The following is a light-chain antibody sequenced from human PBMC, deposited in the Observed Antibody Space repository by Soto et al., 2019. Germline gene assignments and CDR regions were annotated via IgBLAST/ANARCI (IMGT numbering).Light chain of an antibody. CDR3: QQYGSSPRVT. Sequence: EIVLTQSPGTLSLSPGERATLSCRASQTVSNRNLAWYQQKPGQAPRLLIYGASSRAIGVPDRFSGSGSGTDFTLTISRLEPEDFAVYYCQQYGSSPRVTFGPGTKVDIK. V-gene: IGKV3-20*01. J-gene: IGKJ3*01. CDR2: GAS. CDR1: QTVSNRN.